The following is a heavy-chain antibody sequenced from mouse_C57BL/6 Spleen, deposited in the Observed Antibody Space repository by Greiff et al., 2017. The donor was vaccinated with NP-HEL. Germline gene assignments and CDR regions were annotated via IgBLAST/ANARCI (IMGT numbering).Heavy chain of an antibody. CDR1: GYTFTDYY. CDR2: INPNNGGT. V-gene: IGHV1-26*01. D-gene: IGHD2-5*01. Sequence: EVQLQQSGPELVKPGASVKISCKASGYTFTDYYMNWVKQSHGKSLEWIGDINPNNGGTSYNQKFKGKATLTVDKSSSTAYMELRSLTSEDSAVYYCAGYSNYYFDYWGQGTTLTVSS. J-gene: IGHJ2*01. CDR3: AGYSNYYFDY.